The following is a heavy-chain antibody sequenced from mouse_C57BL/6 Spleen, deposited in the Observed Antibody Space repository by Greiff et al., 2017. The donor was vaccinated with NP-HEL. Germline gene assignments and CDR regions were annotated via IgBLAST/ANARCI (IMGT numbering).Heavy chain of an antibody. CDR1: GFTFSSYT. Sequence: EVKVVESGGGLVKPGGSLKLSCAASGFTFSSYTMSWVRQTPEKRLEWVATISGGGGNTYYPDSVKGRFTISRDNAKNTLYLQMSSLRSEDTAVDYCARSGSYCGYFDVWGTGTTVTVSS. D-gene: IGHD1-1*01. CDR2: ISGGGGNT. V-gene: IGHV5-9*04. CDR3: ARSGSYCGYFDV. J-gene: IGHJ1*03.